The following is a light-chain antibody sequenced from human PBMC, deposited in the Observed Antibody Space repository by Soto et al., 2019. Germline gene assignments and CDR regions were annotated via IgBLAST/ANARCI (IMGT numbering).Light chain of an antibody. Sequence: QSVLTQSSSASASLGSSVKLTCTLSSGHSSYIIAWHQQQPGKAPRYLMNLEGSGSYNKGSGIPDRFSGSSSGADRSLTISNLQAEDEADYYCETWDSNTRVFGGGTKLTVL. V-gene: IGLV4-60*03. CDR1: SGHSSYI. J-gene: IGLJ3*02. CDR3: ETWDSNTRV. CDR2: LEGSGSY.